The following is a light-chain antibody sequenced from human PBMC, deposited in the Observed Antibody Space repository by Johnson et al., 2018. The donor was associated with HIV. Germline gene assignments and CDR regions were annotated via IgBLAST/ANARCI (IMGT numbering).Light chain of an antibody. CDR2: ENN. V-gene: IGLV1-51*02. Sequence: VLTQPPSVSAAPGQKVTISCSGSSSNIGNNYVSWYQQLPGTAPKLLIYENNKRPSGIPDRFSGSTSGTSATLGITGLQTGDEADYYCGTWDSSLSAGIVFGTGSKVTVL. CDR3: GTWDSSLSAGIV. CDR1: SSNIGNNY. J-gene: IGLJ1*01.